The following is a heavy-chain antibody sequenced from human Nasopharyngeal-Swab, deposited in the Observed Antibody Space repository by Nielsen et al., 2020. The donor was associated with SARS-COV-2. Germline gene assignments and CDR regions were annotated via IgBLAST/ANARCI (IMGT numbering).Heavy chain of an antibody. Sequence: GESLKISCAASGFTFSSYAMSWVRQAPGKGLEWVSAISGSGGSTYYADSVKGRFTISRDNSKNTLYLQMNSLRAEDTAVYYCAKSLESTAMVFYHYGMDVWGQGTTVTVSS. CDR2: ISGSGGST. J-gene: IGHJ6*02. D-gene: IGHD5-18*01. V-gene: IGHV3-23*01. CDR1: GFTFSSYA. CDR3: AKSLESTAMVFYHYGMDV.